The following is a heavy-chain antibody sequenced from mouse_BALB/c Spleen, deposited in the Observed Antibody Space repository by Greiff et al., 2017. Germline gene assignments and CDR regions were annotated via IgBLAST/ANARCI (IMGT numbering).Heavy chain of an antibody. CDR1: GFAFSSYD. CDR2: ISSGGGST. J-gene: IGHJ1*01. V-gene: IGHV5-12-1*01. CDR3: ARQGLLRKNWYFDV. Sequence: EVQLVESGGGLVKPGGSLKLSCAASGFAFSSYDMSWVRQTPEKRLEWVAYISSGGGSTYYPDTVKGRFTISRDNAKNTLYLQMSSLKSEDTAMYYCARQGLLRKNWYFDVWGAGTTVTVSS. D-gene: IGHD2-3*01.